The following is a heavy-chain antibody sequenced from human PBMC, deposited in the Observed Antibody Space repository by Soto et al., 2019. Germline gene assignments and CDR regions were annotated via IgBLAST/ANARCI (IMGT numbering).Heavy chain of an antibody. J-gene: IGHJ4*02. V-gene: IGHV4-34*01. Sequence: SETLSLTCAVYGGSFSGYYWSWIRQPPGKGLEWIGEISHSGGTYYSPSLKSRVTISEDTSKNQFSLKLSSVTAADTAVYYCARGNRVQFDYWGQGTLVTVSS. CDR2: ISHSGGT. CDR3: ARGNRVQFDY. CDR1: GGSFSGYY.